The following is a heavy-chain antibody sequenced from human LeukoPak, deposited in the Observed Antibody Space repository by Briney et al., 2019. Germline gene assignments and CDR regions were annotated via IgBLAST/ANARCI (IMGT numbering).Heavy chain of an antibody. D-gene: IGHD6-19*01. CDR3: ARDSSGPPR. CDR2: ISSSSGYI. J-gene: IGHJ4*02. V-gene: IGHV3-21*01. CDR1: GFTFSSYS. Sequence: GGSLRLSCAASGFTFSSYSMNWVRQAPGKGLEWVSSISSSSGYIYYADSVKGRFTISRDNAKNSLYLQMNSLRAEDTAVYYCARDSSGPPRWGQGTLVTVSS.